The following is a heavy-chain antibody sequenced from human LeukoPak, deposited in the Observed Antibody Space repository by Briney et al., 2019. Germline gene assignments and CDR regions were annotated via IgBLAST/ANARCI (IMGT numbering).Heavy chain of an antibody. CDR1: GGSISSGSYY. J-gene: IGHJ5*02. Sequence: PSETLSLTCTVSGGSISSGSYYWSWIRQPAGKGLEWIGRIYTSGSTNYNPSLKSRVTMSVDTSKNQFSLKLSSVTAADTAVYYCARWSIRWFDPWGQGTLVTVSS. D-gene: IGHD2-21*01. CDR3: ARWSIRWFDP. CDR2: IYTSGST. V-gene: IGHV4-61*02.